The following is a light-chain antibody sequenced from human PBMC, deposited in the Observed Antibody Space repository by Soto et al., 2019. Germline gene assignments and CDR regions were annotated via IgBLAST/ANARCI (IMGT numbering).Light chain of an antibody. V-gene: IGLV2-14*01. Sequence: QSALTQPASVSGSPGQSITISCTGTSSDVGGYDYVSWFQQHPGRAPKLLIYEVITRPSGVSFRFSGSKSGNTASLTISGLQSEDEADFYCTSFTTSNTWVFGGGTKLTVL. CDR2: EVI. J-gene: IGLJ3*02. CDR3: TSFTTSNTWV. CDR1: SSDVGGYDY.